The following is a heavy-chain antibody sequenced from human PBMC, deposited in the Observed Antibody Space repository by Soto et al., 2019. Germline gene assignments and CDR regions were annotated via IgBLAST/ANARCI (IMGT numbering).Heavy chain of an antibody. CDR3: AKETIRSYFYYYYGMDV. CDR1: GFTFSSYG. J-gene: IGHJ6*02. D-gene: IGHD1-26*01. Sequence: GGSLRLSCAASGFTFSSYGMHWVRQAPGKGLEWVAVISYDGSNKYYADSVKGRFTISRDNSKNTLYPQMNSLRAEDTAVYYCAKETIRSYFYYYYGMDVWGQGTTVTVSS. V-gene: IGHV3-30*18. CDR2: ISYDGSNK.